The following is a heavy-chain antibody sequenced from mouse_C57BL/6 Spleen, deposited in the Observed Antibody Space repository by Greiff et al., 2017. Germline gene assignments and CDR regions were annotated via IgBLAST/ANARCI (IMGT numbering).Heavy chain of an antibody. CDR1: GFTFSSYT. J-gene: IGHJ3*01. Sequence: EVQLVESGGGLVKPGGSLKLSCAASGFTFSSYTMSWVRQTPEKRLEWVATISGGGGNTYYPDSVKGRFTISRDNAKNTLYLQMSSLRSEDTALYYCASGNSWFAYWGQGTLVTVSA. V-gene: IGHV5-9*01. CDR3: ASGNSWFAY. D-gene: IGHD2-1*01. CDR2: ISGGGGNT.